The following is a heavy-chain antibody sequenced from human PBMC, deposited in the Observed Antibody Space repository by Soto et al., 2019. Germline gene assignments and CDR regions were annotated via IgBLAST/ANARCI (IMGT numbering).Heavy chain of an antibody. J-gene: IGHJ3*02. D-gene: IGHD3-10*01. CDR2: IIPLFVTA. Sequence: GSSVKVSSKASGRTFSNYAISWLRQAPGQALEWMGGIIPLFVTADYAQKFQGRVTITANGSTSKAYMELSSLRSEDTAAYYCAGLEGGDTISSRSPFEIWGQVTMITVSS. CDR3: AGLEGGDTISSRSPFEI. CDR1: GRTFSNYA. V-gene: IGHV1-69*13.